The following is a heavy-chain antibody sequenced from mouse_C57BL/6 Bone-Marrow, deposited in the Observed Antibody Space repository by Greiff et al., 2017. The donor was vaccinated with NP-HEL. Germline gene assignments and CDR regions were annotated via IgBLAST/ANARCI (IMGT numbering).Heavy chain of an antibody. D-gene: IGHD2-2*01. CDR1: GYTFTSYG. V-gene: IGHV1-81*01. CDR2: IYPRSGNT. CDR3: AMGLYYGYDFWFAY. Sequence: VQLQQSGAELARPGASVKLSCKASGYTFTSYGISWVKQRTGQGLEWIGEIYPRSGNTYYNEKFKGKATLTADKSSSTAYMELRSLTSEDSAVYYCAMGLYYGYDFWFAYWGQGTLVTVSA. J-gene: IGHJ3*01.